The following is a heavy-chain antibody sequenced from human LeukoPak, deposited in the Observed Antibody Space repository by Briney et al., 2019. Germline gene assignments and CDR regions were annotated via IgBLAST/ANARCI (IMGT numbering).Heavy chain of an antibody. CDR3: ARDNTYYDFWSGYRTGNDAFDI. V-gene: IGHV3-66*01. J-gene: IGHJ3*02. Sequence: PGGSLRLSCAASEFSVGSNYMTWVRQAPGKGLEWVSLIYSGGSTYYADSVKGRFTISRDNSKNTLYLQMNSLRAEDTAVYYCARDNTYYDFWSGYRTGNDAFDIWGQGTMVTVSS. D-gene: IGHD3-3*01. CDR2: IYSGGST. CDR1: EFSVGSNY.